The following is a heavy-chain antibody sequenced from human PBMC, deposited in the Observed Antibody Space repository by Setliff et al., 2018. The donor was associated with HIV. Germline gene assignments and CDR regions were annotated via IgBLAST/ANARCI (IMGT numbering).Heavy chain of an antibody. D-gene: IGHD2-8*01. CDR2: ISSSGSTI. CDR1: GFTFSSYE. Sequence: GGSLRLSCAASGFTFSSYEMNWVRQAPGKGLEWVSYISSSGSTIYYADSVKGRFTISRDNAKSTLYLQMNSLRAEDTAVYYCARDLVYYFDYWVQGTLVTVSS. CDR3: ARDLVYYFDY. V-gene: IGHV3-48*03. J-gene: IGHJ4*02.